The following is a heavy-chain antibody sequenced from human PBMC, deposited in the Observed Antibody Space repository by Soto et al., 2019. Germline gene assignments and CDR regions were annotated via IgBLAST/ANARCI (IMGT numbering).Heavy chain of an antibody. D-gene: IGHD5-18*01. CDR1: GFTFSGSA. CDR2: IRSKANSYAT. Sequence: GGSLRLSCAASGFTFSGSAMHWVRQASGKGLEWVGRIRSKANSYATAYAASVKGRFTISRDDSKNTAYLQMNSLKTEDTAVYYCTRILNTAMVERYYYYGMDVWGRGTTVTVSS. V-gene: IGHV3-73*01. CDR3: TRILNTAMVERYYYYGMDV. J-gene: IGHJ6*02.